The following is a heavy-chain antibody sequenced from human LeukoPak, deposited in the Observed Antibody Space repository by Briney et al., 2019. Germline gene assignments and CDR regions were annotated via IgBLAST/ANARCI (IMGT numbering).Heavy chain of an antibody. CDR3: ARIGPSGSGSYFFLDP. CDR1: GFPFSTYW. V-gene: IGHV3-74*01. CDR2: IDADGSGA. D-gene: IGHD3-10*01. Sequence: GGSLRLSCAASGFPFSTYWIHWVRQAPGMGLVWVSRIDADGSGASYADSVKGRFTISRDNAKNTLYLQMNSLRAEDTAVYYCARIGPSGSGSYFFLDPWGQGTLVTVSS. J-gene: IGHJ5*02.